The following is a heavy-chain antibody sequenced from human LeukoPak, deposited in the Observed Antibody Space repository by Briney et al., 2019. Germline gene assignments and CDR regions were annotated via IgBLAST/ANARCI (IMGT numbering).Heavy chain of an antibody. D-gene: IGHD3-10*01. Sequence: ASVKVSCKASGYTFTSYYMHWVRQAPGQGLEWMGIINPSGGSTSYAQKFQGRVTIAGDTSASTAYMELTSLRSEDTAVYYCARGLLWFGELSTLGYWGQGTLVTVSS. J-gene: IGHJ4*02. CDR3: ARGLLWFGELSTLGY. CDR2: INPSGGST. V-gene: IGHV1-46*01. CDR1: GYTFTSYY.